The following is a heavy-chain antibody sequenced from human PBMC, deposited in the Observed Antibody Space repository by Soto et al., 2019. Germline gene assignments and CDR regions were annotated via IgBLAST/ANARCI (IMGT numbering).Heavy chain of an antibody. CDR3: AKKDSSIWYPLQGFDY. V-gene: IGHV3-9*01. Sequence: SLRLSCAASGFTFDDYAMHWVRQTPGKGLEWVSGITWNSATIGYADSVKGRFTISRDNAKNSRFLQMGSLRDEDTALYYCAKKDSSIWYPLQGFDYWGQGA. CDR2: ITWNSATI. CDR1: GFTFDDYA. J-gene: IGHJ4*02. D-gene: IGHD6-13*01.